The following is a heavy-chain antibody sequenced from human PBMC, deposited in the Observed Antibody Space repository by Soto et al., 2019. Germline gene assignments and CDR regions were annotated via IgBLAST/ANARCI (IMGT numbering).Heavy chain of an antibody. CDR2: INHSGST. D-gene: IGHD5-18*01. CDR3: ARQFKGTAMRDY. CDR1: GGSFSGYY. V-gene: IGHV4-34*01. Sequence: QVQLQQWGAGLLKPSETLSLTCGVYGGSFSGYYWSWIRQPPGKGLEWIGEINHSGSTNYNNPSLKSRVTISVDTYKTQFSLKLSSVTAADTAVYYCARQFKGTAMRDYGGQGPLVTVSS. J-gene: IGHJ4*02.